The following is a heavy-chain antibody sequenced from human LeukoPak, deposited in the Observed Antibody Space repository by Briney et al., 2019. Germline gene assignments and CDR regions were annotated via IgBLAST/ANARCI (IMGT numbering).Heavy chain of an antibody. D-gene: IGHD6-13*01. V-gene: IGHV1-3*01. J-gene: IGHJ5*02. CDR3: ARDYSSSSGWFDP. Sequence: GASVKLSCTASGYTFTSYAMHWVRQAPGQGLEWMGWINAGNGNTKYSQKFQGRVTITRDTSASTAYMELSSLRSEDTAVYYCARDYSSSSGWFDPWGQGTLVTVSS. CDR1: GYTFTSYA. CDR2: INAGNGNT.